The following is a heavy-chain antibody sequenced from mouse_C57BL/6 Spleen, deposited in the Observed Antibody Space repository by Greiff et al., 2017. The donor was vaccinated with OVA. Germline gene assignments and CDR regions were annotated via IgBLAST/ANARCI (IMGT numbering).Heavy chain of an antibody. V-gene: IGHV1-26*01. J-gene: IGHJ4*01. CDR1: GYTFTDYY. CDR2: INPNNGGT. Sequence: VQLQQSGPELVKPGASVKISCKASGYTFTDYYMNWVKQSHGKSLEWIGDINPNNGGTSYNQKFKGKATLTVDKSSSTAYMELRSLTSEDSAVYYCARALLPYYYAMDYWGQGTSVTVSS. CDR3: ARALLPYYYAMDY. D-gene: IGHD2-10*01.